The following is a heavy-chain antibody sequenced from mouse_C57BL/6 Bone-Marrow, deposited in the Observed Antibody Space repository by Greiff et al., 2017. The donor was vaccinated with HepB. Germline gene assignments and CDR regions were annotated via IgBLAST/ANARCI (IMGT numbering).Heavy chain of an antibody. CDR2: IDPSDSYT. CDR3: AREDLYYGYGAWFAY. CDR1: GYTFTSYW. D-gene: IGHD2-2*01. J-gene: IGHJ3*01. V-gene: IGHV1-69*01. Sequence: QVQLQQPGAELVMPGASVKLSCKASGYTFTSYWMHWVKQRPGQGLEWIGEIDPSDSYTNYNQKFKGKSTLTVDKSSSTAYMQLSSLTSEDSAVYYCAREDLYYGYGAWFAYWGQGTVITVSA.